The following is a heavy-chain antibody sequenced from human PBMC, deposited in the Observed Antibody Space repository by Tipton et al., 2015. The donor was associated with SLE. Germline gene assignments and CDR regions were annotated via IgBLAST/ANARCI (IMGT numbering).Heavy chain of an antibody. CDR2: IYYSGST. D-gene: IGHD3-3*01. CDR1: GGSISGYY. J-gene: IGHJ4*01. CDR3: ARIRPDSTADY. V-gene: IGHV4-59*08. Sequence: PGLVKPSETLSLTCTVSGGSISGYYWSWIRQPPGKGLEWIGYIYYSGSTNYNPSLKSRVTISVDTSKNQFSLRLSSVTAADTAVYYSARIRPDSTADYWGQGTLVTVSS.